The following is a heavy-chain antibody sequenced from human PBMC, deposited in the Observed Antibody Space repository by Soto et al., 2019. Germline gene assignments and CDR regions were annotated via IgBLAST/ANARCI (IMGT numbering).Heavy chain of an antibody. CDR1: GFTFSSYA. CDR3: AKDVAFCGVVAGFDD. J-gene: IGHJ4*02. D-gene: IGHD3-3*01. V-gene: IGHV3-23*01. CDR2: ISGSGGST. Sequence: GGSLRLSCAASGFTFSSYAMSWVRQAPGKGLEWVSAISGSGGSTYYADSVKGRFTISRDNSKNTLYLQMNSLRAEDTAVYYCAKDVAFCGVVAGFDDWGQGNLVTVSS.